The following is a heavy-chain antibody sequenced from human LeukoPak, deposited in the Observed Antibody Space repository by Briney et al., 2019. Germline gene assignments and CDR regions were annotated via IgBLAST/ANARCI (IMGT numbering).Heavy chain of an antibody. CDR2: ISSSGSTI. J-gene: IGHJ4*02. D-gene: IGHD3-16*01. CDR3: ARMMGPIDN. CDR1: GFTFSSYE. V-gene: IGHV3-48*03. Sequence: GRSLRLSCAASGFTFSSYEMNWVRQAPGKGLEWVSYISSSGSTIYYADSVKGRFTISRDNAKNSLYLQMNSLRAEDTAVYYCARMMGPIDNWGEGTLVTVSS.